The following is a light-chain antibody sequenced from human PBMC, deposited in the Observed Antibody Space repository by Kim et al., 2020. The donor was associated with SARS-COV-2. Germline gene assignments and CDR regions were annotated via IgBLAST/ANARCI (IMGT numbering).Light chain of an antibody. Sequence: DIQMTQSPSTLSASVGDRVTITCRASQIINTFLAWYKQKPGKAPDLLIYQASSLQIGVPSRFSGSGSGTEFTLTINSLQPDDFATYYCQHYIRFPYTFCQGTKLEI. V-gene: IGKV1-5*03. J-gene: IGKJ2*01. CDR2: QAS. CDR3: QHYIRFPYT. CDR1: QIINTF.